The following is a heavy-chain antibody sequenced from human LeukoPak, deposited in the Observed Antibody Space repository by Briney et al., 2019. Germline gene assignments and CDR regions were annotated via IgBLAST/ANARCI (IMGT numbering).Heavy chain of an antibody. Sequence: GGSLRLSCAASGFPFSDYYMSWIRQAPGKGLEWVSYISSSGSTIYYADSVKGRFTISRDNAKNSLYLQMNSLRAEDTAVYYCARWTGNYDILTGYYSSYYYYGMDVWGQGTTVTVSS. D-gene: IGHD3-9*01. V-gene: IGHV3-11*04. CDR3: ARWTGNYDILTGYYSSYYYYGMDV. CDR1: GFPFSDYY. J-gene: IGHJ6*02. CDR2: ISSSGSTI.